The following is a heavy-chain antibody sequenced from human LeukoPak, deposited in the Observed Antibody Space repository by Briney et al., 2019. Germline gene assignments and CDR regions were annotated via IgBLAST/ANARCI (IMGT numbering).Heavy chain of an antibody. J-gene: IGHJ4*02. D-gene: IGHD5-18*01. CDR1: GYTFTSYD. Sequence: ASVKVSCKASGYTFTSYDINWVRQATGQGLEWMGWMNPNSGNTGYAQKFQGRVTMTRNTSISTAYMGLSSLRSEDTAVYYCARASRGRAMVYYFDYWGQGTLVTVSS. CDR2: MNPNSGNT. V-gene: IGHV1-8*01. CDR3: ARASRGRAMVYYFDY.